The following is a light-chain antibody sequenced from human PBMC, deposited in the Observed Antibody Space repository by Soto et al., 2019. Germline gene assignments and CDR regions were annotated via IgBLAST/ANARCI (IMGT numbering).Light chain of an antibody. J-gene: IGKJ1*01. CDR3: QQYSYLSAT. CDR2: GAS. Sequence: EIVLTQSPGTLSLSPGERATLSCRASQTISGNHLAWYQQRLGRAPRLLIYGASTRATGIPDRFSGSGSGTEFTLTISRLEPEDFAFYYCQQYSYLSATFGQGTRVDFK. V-gene: IGKV3-20*01. CDR1: QTISGNH.